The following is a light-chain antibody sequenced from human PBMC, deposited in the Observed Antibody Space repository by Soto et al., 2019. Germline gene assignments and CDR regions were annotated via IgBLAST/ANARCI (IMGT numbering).Light chain of an antibody. CDR2: GAS. CDR1: QDITSRY. CDR3: QQYGSSFT. V-gene: IGKV3-20*01. Sequence: EIVLTQSPGTLSLSPGERATLSCRASQDITSRYLAWYQQKPGQAPRLLIYGASSRPTGIPDRFSGSGSGTDFTLTISRLEPEDFAVYYCQQYGSSFTFGPGTKVDIK. J-gene: IGKJ3*01.